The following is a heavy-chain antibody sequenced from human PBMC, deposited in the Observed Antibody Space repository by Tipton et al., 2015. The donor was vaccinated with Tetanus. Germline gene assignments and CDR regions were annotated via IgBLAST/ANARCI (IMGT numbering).Heavy chain of an antibody. J-gene: IGHJ5*02. CDR2: IAWNSGGI. CDR3: ARAQVVAGTGGFDP. D-gene: IGHD6-19*01. Sequence: SLRLSCVGAGFTFDNYAMHWVRQAPGKGLEWVSGIAWNSGGIGYADSVKGRFTISRDNAKNTVYLQMNSLRAEDTAVYYCARAQVVAGTGGFDPWGQGTPVTVSS. CDR1: GFTFDNYA. V-gene: IGHV3-9*01.